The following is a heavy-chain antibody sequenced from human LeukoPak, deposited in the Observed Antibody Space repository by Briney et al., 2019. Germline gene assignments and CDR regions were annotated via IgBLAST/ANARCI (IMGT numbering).Heavy chain of an antibody. CDR1: GFTFSSYS. J-gene: IGHJ6*03. CDR2: ISSSSSYI. Sequence: PGGSLRLPCAASGFTFSSYSMNWVRQAPGKGLEWVSSISSSSSYIYHADSVKGRFTISRDNAKNSLYLQMNSLRAEDTAVYYCARDSVDTAMVSYYMDVWGKGTTVTVSS. CDR3: ARDSVDTAMVSYYMDV. V-gene: IGHV3-21*01. D-gene: IGHD5-18*01.